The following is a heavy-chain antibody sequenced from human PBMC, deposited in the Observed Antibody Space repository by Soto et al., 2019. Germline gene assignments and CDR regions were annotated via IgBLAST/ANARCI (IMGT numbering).Heavy chain of an antibody. CDR3: ARGGWGAYYLDT. D-gene: IGHD1-26*01. V-gene: IGHV3-74*01. CDR2: IKYDESST. Sequence: EVQLVESGGGLVQPGGSLRLSCAASGFNFRNYWMHWVHQAPGKGLVWVSRIKYDESSTDYADSVYGRFIISRDNAKNTVYMQMNSLRSEDTAVYYCARGGWGAYYLDTWGQGTLVTVSS. CDR1: GFNFRNYW. J-gene: IGHJ4*02.